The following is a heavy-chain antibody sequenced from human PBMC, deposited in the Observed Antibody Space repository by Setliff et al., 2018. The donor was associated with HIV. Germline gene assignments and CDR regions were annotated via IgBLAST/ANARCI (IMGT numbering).Heavy chain of an antibody. D-gene: IGHD2-15*01. CDR2: INPNSGGT. V-gene: IGHV1-2*02. CDR3: ATDGSVVVVAGSGFDP. J-gene: IGHJ5*02. CDR1: GDTFSGHY. Sequence: GASVKVSCKASGDTFSGHYMHWVRQAPGQGLEWLGWINPNSGGTKYVQKFQGRLTMTRDTSITTVYMELSRLRSDDTAVYYCATDGSVVVVAGSGFDPWGQGTLVTVSS.